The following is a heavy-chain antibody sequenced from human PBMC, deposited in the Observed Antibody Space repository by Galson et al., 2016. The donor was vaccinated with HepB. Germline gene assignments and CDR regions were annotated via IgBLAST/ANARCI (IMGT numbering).Heavy chain of an antibody. CDR2: TDQDGRQI. V-gene: IGHV3-7*01. CDR1: GFTFSNYW. D-gene: IGHD2-2*01. Sequence: SLRLSCAASGFTFSNYWMSWVRQAPGKGLEYVAKTDQDGRQIYYVDSVKGRFTISRDNAKNSLYLQMDSLKVEDTAMYFGARGTRRGGAPWGQGTLVTVSS. CDR3: ARGTRRGGAP. J-gene: IGHJ5*02.